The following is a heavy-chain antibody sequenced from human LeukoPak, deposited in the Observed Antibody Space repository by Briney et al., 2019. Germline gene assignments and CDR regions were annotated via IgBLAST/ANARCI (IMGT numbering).Heavy chain of an antibody. D-gene: IGHD2-2*01. V-gene: IGHV4-39*01. Sequence: PSETLSLTCTVSGGSISSSSYYWGWIRQPPGKGLEWIGSIYYSGSTYYNPSLKSRVTISVDTSKNQFSLKLSSVTAADTAVYYCARLDSTSPYYFDYWGRGTLVTVSS. CDR1: GGSISSSSYY. J-gene: IGHJ4*02. CDR2: IYYSGST. CDR3: ARLDSTSPYYFDY.